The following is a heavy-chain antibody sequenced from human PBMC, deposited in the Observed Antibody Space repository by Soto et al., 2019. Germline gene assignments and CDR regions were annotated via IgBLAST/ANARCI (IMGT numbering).Heavy chain of an antibody. CDR2: VSHDGRNT. Sequence: VPLVESGGRVVQPGRSLRLSCAASVFTFSDYAMQWVRQAPGKGLEWVAVVSHDGRNTHYADSVKGRFTISRDSSKNTVSLEMTSLRADDTAVYYCAKGGRQWLVTSDFNYWGQGALVTVSS. V-gene: IGHV3-30*18. D-gene: IGHD6-19*01. J-gene: IGHJ4*02. CDR1: VFTFSDYA. CDR3: AKGGRQWLVTSDFNY.